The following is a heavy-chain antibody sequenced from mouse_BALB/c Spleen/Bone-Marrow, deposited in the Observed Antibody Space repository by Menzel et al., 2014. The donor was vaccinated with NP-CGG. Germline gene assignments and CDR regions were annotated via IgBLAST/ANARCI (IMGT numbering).Heavy chain of an antibody. D-gene: IGHD2-3*01. V-gene: IGHV1-14*01. CDR2: INPYNDGT. J-gene: IGHJ2*01. CDR3: ARRRDDGYYRWDY. Sequence: VQLKQSGPELVKPGASVKMSCKASGYTFSSYVMHWVKQKPGQGPEWIGGINPYNDGTKYNEKFKGKATLTSDKSSSTAYMELSSLTSEDSAVYYCARRRDDGYYRWDYWGQGTTLTVSS. CDR1: GYTFSSYV.